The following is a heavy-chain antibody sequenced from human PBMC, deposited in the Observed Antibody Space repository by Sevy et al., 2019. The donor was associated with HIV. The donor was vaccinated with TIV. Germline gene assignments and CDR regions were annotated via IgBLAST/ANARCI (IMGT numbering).Heavy chain of an antibody. CDR3: TRVPGDGYNSPSFDY. CDR1: GFTFSSYW. J-gene: IGHJ4*02. D-gene: IGHD5-12*01. Sequence: GGSLRLSCAASGFTFSSYWMHWVRQAPGKGLVWVARIKNDGSSTKYADFVKGRFTISRDNTKNTLYLQMNSLRAGDMGADYCTRVPGDGYNSPSFDYWGRGTLVTVSS. V-gene: IGHV3-74*01. CDR2: IKNDGSST.